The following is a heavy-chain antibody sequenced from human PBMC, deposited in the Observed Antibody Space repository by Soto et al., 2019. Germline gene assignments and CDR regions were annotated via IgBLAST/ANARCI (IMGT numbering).Heavy chain of an antibody. CDR2: IYYSGST. CDR3: ARRVTMVRGILITWFDP. Sequence: SETLSLTCTVSGDSISSYYCNWIRQPPGKGLEWIGSIYYSGSTHYNPSLRSRVTISADTSTNQFSLKLSSVTAADTAVYYCARRVTMVRGILITWFDPWGHGTLVTVSS. CDR1: GDSISSYY. V-gene: IGHV4-39*01. J-gene: IGHJ5*02. D-gene: IGHD3-10*01.